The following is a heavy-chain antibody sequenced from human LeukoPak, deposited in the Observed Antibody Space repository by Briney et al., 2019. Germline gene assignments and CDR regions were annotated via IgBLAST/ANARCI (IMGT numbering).Heavy chain of an antibody. CDR2: ISAYNGNT. V-gene: IGHV1-18*04. D-gene: IGHD3-9*01. Sequence: ASVKVSCKASGYTFTGYYMHWVRQAPGQGLEWMGWISAYNGNTNYAQKLQGRVTMTTDTSTSTAYMELRSLRSDDTAVYYCARALGYYDILTGYYEERILGFDPWGQGTLVTVSS. J-gene: IGHJ5*02. CDR3: ARALGYYDILTGYYEERILGFDP. CDR1: GYTFTGYY.